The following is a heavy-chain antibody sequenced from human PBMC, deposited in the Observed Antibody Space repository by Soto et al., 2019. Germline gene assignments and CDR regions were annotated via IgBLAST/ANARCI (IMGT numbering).Heavy chain of an antibody. Sequence: QVQLVESGGGVVQPGRSLSLSCAASGFTFSDYPMQWVRQAPGKGLEWVAVISYDGRVKYYVDSVKGRFTISRDDSKNTLYLQMNSLRVDDTAVYYCARDFIVGAPDYFDYWGQGTLVTVSS. CDR1: GFTFSDYP. D-gene: IGHD1-26*01. CDR2: ISYDGRVK. V-gene: IGHV3-30*04. CDR3: ARDFIVGAPDYFDY. J-gene: IGHJ4*02.